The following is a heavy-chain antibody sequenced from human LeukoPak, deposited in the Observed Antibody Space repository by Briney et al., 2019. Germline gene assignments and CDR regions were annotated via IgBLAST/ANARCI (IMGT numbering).Heavy chain of an antibody. V-gene: IGHV3-66*01. D-gene: IGHD6-13*01. Sequence: GGSLRLSCAASGFTFDDYVMHWVRQVPGKGLEWVSVIYSGGSTYNADSVKGRFTISRDNYKNTLYLQMNSLRAEDTAVYYCASRSWSWGQGTLVTVSS. CDR3: ASRSWS. J-gene: IGHJ4*02. CDR1: GFTFDDYV. CDR2: IYSGGST.